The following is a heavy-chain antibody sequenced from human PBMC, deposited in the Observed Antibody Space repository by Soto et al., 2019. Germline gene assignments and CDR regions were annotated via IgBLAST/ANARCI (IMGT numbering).Heavy chain of an antibody. V-gene: IGHV1-69*01. CDR2: IIPIFGTA. D-gene: IGHD2-15*01. J-gene: IGHJ4*02. CDR1: GGTFSSYA. Sequence: QVQLVQSGAEVEKPGSSVKVSCKASGGTFSSYAISWVRQAPGQGLEWMGGIIPIFGTANYAQKFQGRVTITADESTSTAYMELSSLRSEDTAVYYCARVDRRCSGGSCYAFFDYWGQGTLVTVSS. CDR3: ARVDRRCSGGSCYAFFDY.